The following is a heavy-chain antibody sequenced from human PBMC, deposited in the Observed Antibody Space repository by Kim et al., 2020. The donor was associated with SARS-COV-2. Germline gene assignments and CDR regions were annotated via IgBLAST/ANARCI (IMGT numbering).Heavy chain of an antibody. J-gene: IGHJ4*02. D-gene: IGHD2-15*01. Sequence: GGSLRLSCVVSGFSFTTNWMSWVRQAPGKGLEWVAKIKEDGTAKYYGYSVEGRFTISRDNAKNSLYLQMNSLSAEDTAVYYCAGDRRYSLDYWGQGTLVTVSS. CDR1: GFSFTTNW. CDR2: IKEDGTAK. V-gene: IGHV3-7*01. CDR3: AGDRRYSLDY.